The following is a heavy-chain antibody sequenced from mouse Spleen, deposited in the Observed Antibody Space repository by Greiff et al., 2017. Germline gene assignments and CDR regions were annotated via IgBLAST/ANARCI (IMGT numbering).Heavy chain of an antibody. CDR1: GYTFTEYT. CDR2: FYPGSGSI. Sequence: QVHVKQSGAELVKPGASVKLSCKASGYTFTEYTIHWVKQRSGQGLEWIGWFYPGSGSIKYNEKFKDKATLTADKSSSTVYMELSRLTSEDSAVYFCARHEGTLYYFDYWGQGTTLTVSS. CDR3: ARHEGTLYYFDY. J-gene: IGHJ2*01. V-gene: IGHV1-62-2*01.